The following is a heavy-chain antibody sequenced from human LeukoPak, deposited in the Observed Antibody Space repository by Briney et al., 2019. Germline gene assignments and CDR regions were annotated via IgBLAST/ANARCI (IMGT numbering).Heavy chain of an antibody. Sequence: GGSLRLSGAASGFTFSNYAMTWVRQAPGKGLEWVSAISVRGGTTYYADSVKGRFTISRDNSKNTLYLQMNSLRAEDTAVYYCVREVSGWPNNWFDPWGQGTLVSVSS. J-gene: IGHJ5*02. V-gene: IGHV3-23*01. CDR1: GFTFSNYA. D-gene: IGHD6-19*01. CDR3: VREVSGWPNNWFDP. CDR2: ISVRGGTT.